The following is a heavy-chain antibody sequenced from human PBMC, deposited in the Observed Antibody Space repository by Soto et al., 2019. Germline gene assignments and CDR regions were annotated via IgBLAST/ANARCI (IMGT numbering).Heavy chain of an antibody. J-gene: IGHJ5*02. CDR1: GGTFSSYA. D-gene: IGHD5-12*01. Sequence: QVQLVQSGAEVKKPGSSVKVSCKASGGTFSSYAISWVRQAPGQGLEWMGGIIPIFGTANYAQKFQGRVTITADESTSTAYMELSSLRSEDTDVYYCATGVGDGYNLVADNWFDPWGQGTLVTVSS. CDR3: ATGVGDGYNLVADNWFDP. V-gene: IGHV1-69*01. CDR2: IIPIFGTA.